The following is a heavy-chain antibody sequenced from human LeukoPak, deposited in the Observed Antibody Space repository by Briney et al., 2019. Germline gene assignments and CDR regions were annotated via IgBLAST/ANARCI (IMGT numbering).Heavy chain of an antibody. Sequence: GGSLTLSCAASGFTFSSYAMSWVRQAPGKGLEWVSAISGSGGSTYYADSVKGRFTISRDNSKNTLYLQMNSLSAEDTAVYYCATSDGREQQLTPEKFDYWGQGTLVTVSS. CDR1: GFTFSSYA. D-gene: IGHD6-13*01. V-gene: IGHV3-23*01. CDR3: ATSDGREQQLTPEKFDY. J-gene: IGHJ4*02. CDR2: ISGSGGST.